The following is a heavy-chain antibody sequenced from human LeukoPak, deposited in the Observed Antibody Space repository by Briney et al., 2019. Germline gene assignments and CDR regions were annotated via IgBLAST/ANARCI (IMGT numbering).Heavy chain of an antibody. CDR1: GFTFSSYA. CDR3: AKDSGSYSAGYGSEFDY. CDR2: ISGSGGST. Sequence: PGGSLRLSCAASGFTFSSYAMSWVRQAPGKGLEWVSAISGSGGSTYYADSVKGRFTISRDNSKNTLYLQMNSLRAEDTAVYYCAKDSGSYSAGYGSEFDYWGQGTLVTVSS. V-gene: IGHV3-23*01. J-gene: IGHJ4*02. D-gene: IGHD1-26*01.